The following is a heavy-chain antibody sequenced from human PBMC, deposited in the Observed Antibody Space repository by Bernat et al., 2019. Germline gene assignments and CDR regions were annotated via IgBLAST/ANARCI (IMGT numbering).Heavy chain of an antibody. CDR1: GFTFSDYY. J-gene: IGHJ3*02. CDR3: ARDQYYDFWSVSHDAFYI. V-gene: IGHV3-11*01. CDR2: ISSSGSTI. D-gene: IGHD3-3*01. Sequence: QVQLVESGGGLVKPGGSLRLSCAASGFTFSDYYMSWIRQAPGKGLEWVSYISSSGSTIYYADSVKGRFTISRDNAKNSVYLQMNSLRAEDTAVYYCARDQYYDFWSVSHDAFYIWGPGTMVTVSS.